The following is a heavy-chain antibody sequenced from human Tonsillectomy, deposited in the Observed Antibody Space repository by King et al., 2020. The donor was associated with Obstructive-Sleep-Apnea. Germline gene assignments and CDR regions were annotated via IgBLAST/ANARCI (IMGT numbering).Heavy chain of an antibody. CDR1: GFSLSTSGVG. CDR2: IYWNDDK. CDR3: AHLYYDILTGYPHPEYYFDY. V-gene: IGHV2-5*01. J-gene: IGHJ4*02. D-gene: IGHD3-9*01. Sequence: TLKESGPTLVKPTQTLTLTCTFSGFSLSTSGVGVGWIRQPPGKALEWLALIYWNDDKRYSPSLKSRLTITKDTSKNQVVLTMTNMDPVDTATYYCAHLYYDILTGYPHPEYYFDYWGQGTLVTVSS.